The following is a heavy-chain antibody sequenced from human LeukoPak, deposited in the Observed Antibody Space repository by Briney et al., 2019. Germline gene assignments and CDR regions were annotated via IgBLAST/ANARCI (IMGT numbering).Heavy chain of an antibody. CDR3: ARAYYYDSSGYPSISDY. Sequence: PGGSLRLSCAASGFTFSSSSMNWVRQAPGKGLEWVSSISSSSSYIYYADSVKGRFTLSRDNAKNSLYLRMNSLRAEDTAVYYCARAYYYDSSGYPSISDYWGQGTLVTVSS. V-gene: IGHV3-21*01. D-gene: IGHD3-22*01. CDR1: GFTFSSSS. J-gene: IGHJ4*02. CDR2: ISSSSSYI.